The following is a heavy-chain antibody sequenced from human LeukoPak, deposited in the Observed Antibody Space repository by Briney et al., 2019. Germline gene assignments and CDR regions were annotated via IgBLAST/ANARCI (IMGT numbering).Heavy chain of an antibody. Sequence: GGSLRLSCAASGCTFSDYYMSWIRQAPGKGLEWVSYISSSGSTIYYADSVKGRFTISRDNARNSLYLQMNSLRAEDTAVYYCASAGIAAGTFQHWGQGTLVTVSS. D-gene: IGHD6-25*01. CDR1: GCTFSDYY. V-gene: IGHV3-11*01. CDR2: ISSSGSTI. J-gene: IGHJ1*01. CDR3: ASAGIAAGTFQH.